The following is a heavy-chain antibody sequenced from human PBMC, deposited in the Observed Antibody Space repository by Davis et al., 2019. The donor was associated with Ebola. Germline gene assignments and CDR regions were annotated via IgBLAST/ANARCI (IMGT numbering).Heavy chain of an antibody. J-gene: IGHJ4*02. V-gene: IGHV1-69*04. D-gene: IGHD3-16*02. CDR3: ARGLYIWGSYRSFDY. CDR1: GYTFTSYG. CDR2: IIPILGIP. Sequence: SVKVSCKASGYTFTSYGISWVRQAPGQGLEWMGRIIPILGIPNYAQKFQGRVTMTADKSTSTAYMELSSPRSEDTAVYYCARGLYIWGSYRSFDYWGQGTLVTVSS.